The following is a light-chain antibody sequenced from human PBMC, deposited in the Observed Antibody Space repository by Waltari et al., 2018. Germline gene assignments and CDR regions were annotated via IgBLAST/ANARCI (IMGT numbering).Light chain of an antibody. CDR2: RND. Sequence: QSGLTQAPSAAGTPGPRVSISCSGSSSNIGSPYVNGYQHVPGTAPKLLLYRNDQRRSGVPDRFSASKSGTSASLAISGLRSEDEADYYCATRDDSLSAPVFGGGTKVTVL. V-gene: IGLV1-47*01. CDR3: ATRDDSLSAPV. J-gene: IGLJ2*01. CDR1: SSNIGSPY.